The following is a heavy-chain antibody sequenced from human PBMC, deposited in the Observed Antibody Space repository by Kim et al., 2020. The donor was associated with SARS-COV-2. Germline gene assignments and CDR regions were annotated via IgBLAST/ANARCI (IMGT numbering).Heavy chain of an antibody. CDR2: ITSSSSYI. D-gene: IGHD5-18*01. CDR1: GFTFSSYS. V-gene: IGHV3-21*01. Sequence: GGSLRLSCAASGFTFSSYSLNWVRQAPGKGLEWVSSITSSSSYIYYADSVKGRFTISRDNAKNSLYLQMNSLRAEDTAVYYCARDVATRLWFLPSYPFDVWGQGTLVTVSS. CDR3: ARDVATRLWFLPSYPFDV. J-gene: IGHJ4*02.